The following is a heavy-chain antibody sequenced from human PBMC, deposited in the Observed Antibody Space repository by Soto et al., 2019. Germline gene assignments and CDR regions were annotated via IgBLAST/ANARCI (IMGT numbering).Heavy chain of an antibody. CDR3: AKVGSHSGSHYDAFDI. D-gene: IGHD1-26*01. V-gene: IGHV3-23*01. Sequence: EVQLLESGGGSVQPGGSLRLSCAASGFTFISYAMNWVRQAPGKGLEWVSAISGSADRTYYADSVKGRFTISRDNSNKILYLRMNSLRAEDTAVYYCAKVGSHSGSHYDAFDIWGQGTMVNVSS. J-gene: IGHJ3*02. CDR2: ISGSADRT. CDR1: GFTFISYA.